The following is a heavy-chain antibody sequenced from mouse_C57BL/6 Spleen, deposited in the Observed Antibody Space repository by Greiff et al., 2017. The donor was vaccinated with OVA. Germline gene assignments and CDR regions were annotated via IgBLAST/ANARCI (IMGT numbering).Heavy chain of an antibody. D-gene: IGHD1-1*01. Sequence: QVQLKESGAELVKPGASVKLSCKASGYTFTSYWMHWVKQRPGQGLEWIGMIHPNSGSTNYNEKFKSKATLTVDKSSSTAYMQLSSLTSEDSAVYYCARSDYYEYAMDYWGQGTSVTVSS. CDR3: ARSDYYEYAMDY. V-gene: IGHV1-64*01. CDR1: GYTFTSYW. CDR2: IHPNSGST. J-gene: IGHJ4*01.